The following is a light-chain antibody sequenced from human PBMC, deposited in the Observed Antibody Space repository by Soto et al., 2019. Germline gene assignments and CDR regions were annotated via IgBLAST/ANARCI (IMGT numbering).Light chain of an antibody. V-gene: IGKV1-5*01. CDR3: QQYNSYS. J-gene: IGKJ1*01. Sequence: DIQMTQSPSTLSASVGDRVTITCRASQSIGDYLAWYQDKPGKAPRLLIYDASNLKSGVPSRFSGSGSGAEFTLTISSLQPDDFATYYCQQYNSYSFGQGTKVDIK. CDR2: DAS. CDR1: QSIGDY.